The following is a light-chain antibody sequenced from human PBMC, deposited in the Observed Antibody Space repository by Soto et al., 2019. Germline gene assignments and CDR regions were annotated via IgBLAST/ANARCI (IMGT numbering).Light chain of an antibody. CDR2: EVS. V-gene: IGLV2-14*01. CDR3: TSYTSSSTYV. J-gene: IGLJ1*01. Sequence: QYALTQPASVSGSPGQSITISCTGTSSDVGRYNYVSWYQQHPGKAPKLMIYEVSNRPSGVSNRFSGSKSGNTASLTISGLQAEDEADYYCTSYTSSSTYVFGTGTKLTVL. CDR1: SSDVGRYNY.